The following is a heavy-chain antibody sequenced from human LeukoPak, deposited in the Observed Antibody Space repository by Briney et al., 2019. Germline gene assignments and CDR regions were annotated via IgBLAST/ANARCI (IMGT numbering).Heavy chain of an antibody. V-gene: IGHV1-24*01. CDR3: ATYRGGQAAGGLFDY. CDR1: GYTLTELS. D-gene: IGHD2-15*01. J-gene: IGHJ4*02. Sequence: ASVKVSCKVSGYTLTELSMHWVRQAPGKGLEWMGGFDPEDGETIYAQKFQGRVTMTEDTSTDTAYMELSCLRSEDTAVYYCATYRGGQAAGGLFDYWGQGTLVTVSS. CDR2: FDPEDGET.